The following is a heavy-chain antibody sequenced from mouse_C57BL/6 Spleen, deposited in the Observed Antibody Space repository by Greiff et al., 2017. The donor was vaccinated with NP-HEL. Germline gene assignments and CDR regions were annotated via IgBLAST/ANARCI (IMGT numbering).Heavy chain of an antibody. J-gene: IGHJ4*01. Sequence: EVQGVESGEGLVKPGGSLKLSCAASGFTFSSYAMSWVRQTPEKRLELVAYISSGGDYIYYADTVKGRFTISRDNARNTLYLQMSSLKSEDTAMYYCTREGVATDYAMDYWGQGTSGTVSS. V-gene: IGHV5-9-1*02. CDR3: TREGVATDYAMDY. D-gene: IGHD1-1*02. CDR1: GFTFSSYA. CDR2: ISSGGDYI.